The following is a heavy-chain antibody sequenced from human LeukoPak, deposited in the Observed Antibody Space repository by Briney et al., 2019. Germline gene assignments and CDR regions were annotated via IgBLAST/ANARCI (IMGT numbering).Heavy chain of an antibody. Sequence: PSETLSLTCTVSGDSVSSGSHYWSWIRQPPGKGLACIGYISNSGSTNYNPSLKSRVTISVDTSKNQLSLNLDSVTAADTAVYYCARLYYDFWSGSYYYYMDVWGKGTTVTVSS. CDR1: GDSVSSGSHY. J-gene: IGHJ6*03. D-gene: IGHD3-3*01. CDR3: ARLYYDFWSGSYYYYMDV. CDR2: ISNSGST. V-gene: IGHV4-61*01.